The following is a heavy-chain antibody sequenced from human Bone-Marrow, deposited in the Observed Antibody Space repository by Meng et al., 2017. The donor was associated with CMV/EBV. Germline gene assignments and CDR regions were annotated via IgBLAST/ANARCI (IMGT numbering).Heavy chain of an antibody. CDR3: AREEYSSSTLDY. Sequence: GESLKISCAASGFTFSSYEMNWVRQAPGKGLEWVAVISYDGSNKYYADSVKGRFTISRDNSKNTLYLQMNSLRAEDTAVYYCAREEYSSSTLDYWGQGTLVTVSS. J-gene: IGHJ4*02. CDR1: GFTFSSYE. CDR2: ISYDGSNK. D-gene: IGHD6-6*01. V-gene: IGHV3-30-3*01.